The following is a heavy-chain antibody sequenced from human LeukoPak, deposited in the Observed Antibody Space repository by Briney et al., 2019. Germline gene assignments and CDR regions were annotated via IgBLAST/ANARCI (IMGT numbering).Heavy chain of an antibody. Sequence: PGGSLRLSCAASGFTFSSYWMSWVRQAPGKGLEWVAIIKQDGSDKYYVDSVKGRFAISRDNAEKSLYLQMNSLRAEDTAVYYCARDGYSSSWYDYWGQGTLVTVSP. CDR3: ARDGYSSSWYDY. V-gene: IGHV3-7*01. D-gene: IGHD6-13*01. CDR1: GFTFSSYW. J-gene: IGHJ4*02. CDR2: IKQDGSDK.